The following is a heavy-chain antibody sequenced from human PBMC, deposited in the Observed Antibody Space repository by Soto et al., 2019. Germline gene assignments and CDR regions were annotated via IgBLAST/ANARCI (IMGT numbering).Heavy chain of an antibody. CDR1: GFTLSKYA. D-gene: IGHD4-17*01. CDR3: AKSPATVTRGNYFYYLDV. Sequence: GGSLRLSCAASGFTLSKYAMTWVRQAPGKGLEWVSGINGGGDRTYYADSVRGRFTISRDNSNNTLYLQMNTLRPEDTAVYYCAKSPATVTRGNYFYYLDVWGIGTTVTVSS. J-gene: IGHJ6*03. CDR2: INGGGDRT. V-gene: IGHV3-23*01.